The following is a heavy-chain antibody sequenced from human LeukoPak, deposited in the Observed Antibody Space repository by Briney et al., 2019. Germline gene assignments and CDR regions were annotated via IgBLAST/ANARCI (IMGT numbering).Heavy chain of an antibody. J-gene: IGHJ4*02. V-gene: IGHV4-4*07. CDR1: GGSISGYY. Sequence: SETLSLTCTVSGGSISGYYWNWIRQPPGKGLEWIGRIYTSGNTNYNPSLKSRVTMSVDTSKNQFFLKLFSVTAADTAAYYCARDLGGYNYGYSFDFWGQGTLVTVSS. CDR2: IYTSGNT. CDR3: ARDLGGYNYGYSFDF. D-gene: IGHD5-18*01.